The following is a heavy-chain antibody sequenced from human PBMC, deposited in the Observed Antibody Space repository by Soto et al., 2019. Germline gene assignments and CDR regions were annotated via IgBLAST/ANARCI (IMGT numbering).Heavy chain of an antibody. J-gene: IGHJ4*02. Sequence: TGGSLRLSCAASGFSFSKFAMHWVRQAPGKGLECVAVIWLDGSKRDYTDSVKGRFTVSRDNSENTLSLQMNNLRAEDTGVYYCAREGVSSGYPVYFDSWGQGTVVTVSS. V-gene: IGHV3-33*01. D-gene: IGHD3-22*01. CDR3: AREGVSSGYPVYFDS. CDR2: IWLDGSKR. CDR1: GFSFSKFA.